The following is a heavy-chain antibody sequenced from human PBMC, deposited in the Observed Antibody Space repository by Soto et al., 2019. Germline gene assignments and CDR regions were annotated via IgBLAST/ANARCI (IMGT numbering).Heavy chain of an antibody. CDR2: ISSSSSYI. CDR1: GFTFSSYS. CDR3: ARDQPGYSYGYGLGY. Sequence: EVQLVESGGGLVKPGGSLRLSCAASGFTFSSYSMNWVRQAPGKGLEWVSSISSSSSYIYYADPVKGRFTISRDNAKNSLYLQMNSLRAEDTCVYYCARDQPGYSYGYGLGYWGQGTLVTVSS. J-gene: IGHJ4*02. V-gene: IGHV3-21*01. D-gene: IGHD5-18*01.